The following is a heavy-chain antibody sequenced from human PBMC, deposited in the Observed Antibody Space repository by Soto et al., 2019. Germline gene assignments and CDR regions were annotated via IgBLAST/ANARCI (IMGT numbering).Heavy chain of an antibody. J-gene: IGHJ4*02. Sequence: QVQLVQSGAEVKKPGASVKVSCMASGYTFTDYYIHWVRQAPGQGLEWMGWINPNSGGTNYAQRFQGRVTMTRDTSIRTAYMELSRLRSDDTAVYYCEAFTRTPASFWGQGTLVAVSS. D-gene: IGHD2-2*01. CDR3: EAFTRTPASF. V-gene: IGHV1-2*02. CDR1: GYTFTDYY. CDR2: INPNSGGT.